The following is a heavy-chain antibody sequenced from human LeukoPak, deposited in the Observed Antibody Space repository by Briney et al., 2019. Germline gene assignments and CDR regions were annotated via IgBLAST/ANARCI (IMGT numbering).Heavy chain of an antibody. Sequence: SETLSLTCTVSGGSISSSNYYWGWIRQPPGKGLEWIGSIYYSGSTYYNPSLKSRVTISVDTSKNQFSLKLSSVTAADTAVYYCARSGGSSWQYYYYYYMDVWGKGTTVTVSS. CDR1: GGSISSSNYY. D-gene: IGHD6-13*01. CDR3: ARSGGSSWQYYYYYYMDV. J-gene: IGHJ6*03. CDR2: IYYSGST. V-gene: IGHV4-39*07.